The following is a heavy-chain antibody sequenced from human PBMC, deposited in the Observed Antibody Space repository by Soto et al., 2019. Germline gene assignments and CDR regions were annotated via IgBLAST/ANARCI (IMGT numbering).Heavy chain of an antibody. Sequence: QLQLQESGPGLVKPSETLSLTCTVSGGSISSSSYYWGWIRQPPGKGLEWIGSIYYSGSTYYNPSLKSRVTISVDTSKNQFSLKLSSVTAADTAMYYCARPYYDYGDYLDAFDIWGQGTMVTVSS. CDR1: GGSISSSSYY. D-gene: IGHD4-17*01. CDR2: IYYSGST. V-gene: IGHV4-39*01. J-gene: IGHJ3*02. CDR3: ARPYYDYGDYLDAFDI.